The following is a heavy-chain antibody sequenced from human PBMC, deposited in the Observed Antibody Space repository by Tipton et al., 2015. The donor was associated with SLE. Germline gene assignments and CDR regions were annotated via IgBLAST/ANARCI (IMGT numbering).Heavy chain of an antibody. V-gene: IGHV3-53*01. D-gene: IGHD3-22*01. CDR1: GFTVSSNY. Sequence: GSLRLSCAASGFTVSSNYMSWVRQAPGKGLEWVSVILDGGTAYYADSVKGRFSTSRDNSKNTLYLQMNSLRAEDTAVYYCARGTPMIVVAWGQGTLVTVSS. CDR2: ILDGGTA. J-gene: IGHJ5*02. CDR3: ARGTPMIVVA.